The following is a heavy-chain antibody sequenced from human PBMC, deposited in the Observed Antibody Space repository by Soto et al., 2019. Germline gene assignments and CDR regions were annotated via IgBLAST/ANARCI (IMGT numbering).Heavy chain of an antibody. J-gene: IGHJ4*02. Sequence: QVQLVQSGAEVKNPGSSVKVSCTASGSPFTAYAITWLRQAPGQGLEWVGGIIPLFDSPNYAQRYQGRVTITADKSTSTSYMELTGLISDYTAVYYCALSYGSYHYGAYWGQGTLVTVSS. CDR3: ALSYGSYHYGAY. V-gene: IGHV1-69*06. CDR1: GSPFTAYA. D-gene: IGHD4-17*01. CDR2: IIPLFDSP.